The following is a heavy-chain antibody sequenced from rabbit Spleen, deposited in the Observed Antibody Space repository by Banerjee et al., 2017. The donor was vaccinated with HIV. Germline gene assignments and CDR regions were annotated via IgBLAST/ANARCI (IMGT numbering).Heavy chain of an antibody. CDR1: GVSFSGSSY. CDR2: IEGGSSSFT. J-gene: IGHJ6*01. D-gene: IGHD1-1*01. CDR3: ARDTSSSFSSYGMDL. Sequence: VESGGGLVKPGASLTLTCIASGVSFSGSSYMCWVRQAPGKGLEWIACIEGGSSSFTYFASWAKGRFTISKTSSTTVTLQMTSLTAADTATYFCARDTSSSFSSYGMDLWGPGTLVTVS. V-gene: IGHV1S40*01.